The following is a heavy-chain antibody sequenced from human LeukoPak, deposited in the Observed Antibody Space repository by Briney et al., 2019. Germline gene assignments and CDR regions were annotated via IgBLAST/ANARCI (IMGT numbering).Heavy chain of an antibody. Sequence: GASVKVSCKASGYTFTGYYMHWVRQAPGQGLEWMGRINPNSGGTNYAQKFQGRVTMTRDTSISTAYMELSRLRSDDTAVYYCARGIRIGYCSSTSCYFAAFDIWGQGTMVTVSS. CDR3: ARGIRIGYCSSTSCYFAAFDI. V-gene: IGHV1-2*06. CDR2: INPNSGGT. CDR1: GYTFTGYY. D-gene: IGHD2-2*01. J-gene: IGHJ3*02.